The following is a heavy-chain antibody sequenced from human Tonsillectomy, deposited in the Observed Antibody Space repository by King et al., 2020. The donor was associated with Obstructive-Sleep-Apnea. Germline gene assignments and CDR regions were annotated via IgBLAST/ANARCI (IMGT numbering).Heavy chain of an antibody. D-gene: IGHD3-10*01. V-gene: IGHV1-58*02. CDR1: RFSFAMSA. CDR3: AADPGSYHGSGQEGHYYGMDV. CDR2: IVVGSGSI. Sequence: QLVESGPEVKKPGTSVKVSCKASRFSFAMSAMQWVRQTRGQRLEWIGWIVVGSGSINYAQKFQERVIITRDMSTNTGYMELSSLRSEDTAVYYCAADPGSYHGSGQEGHYYGMDVWGQGTTVTVSS. J-gene: IGHJ6*02.